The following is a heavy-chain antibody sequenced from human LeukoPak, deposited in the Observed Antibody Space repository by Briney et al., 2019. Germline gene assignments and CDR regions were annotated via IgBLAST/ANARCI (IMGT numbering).Heavy chain of an antibody. CDR2: IYYSGST. J-gene: IGHJ6*03. D-gene: IGHD2-15*01. CDR1: GYSISSAYY. CDR3: ARTTEGYCSGSSCYSYYYYMDV. V-gene: IGHV4-61*01. Sequence: SETLSLTCTVSGYSISSAYYWGWIRQPPGKGLEWIGYIYYSGSTNYNPSLKSRVTISVDTSKNQFSLKLRFVTPADTAVYYCARTTEGYCSGSSCYSYYYYMDVWGKGTTVTVSS.